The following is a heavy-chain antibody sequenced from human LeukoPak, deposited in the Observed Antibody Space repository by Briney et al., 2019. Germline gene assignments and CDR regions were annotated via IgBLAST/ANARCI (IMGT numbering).Heavy chain of an antibody. V-gene: IGHV3-11*04. D-gene: IGHD3-16*01. J-gene: IGHJ4*02. CDR3: ARAFFFDF. Sequence: PGGSLRLSCAASGFGFSNYYMSWIRKAPGRGLEFLAHIGNGGFTTYYAESGKGRFTISRDNTKNSLYLQMDGLRVEDTAVYYCARAFFFDFWGQGTLVTVSS. CDR1: GFGFSNYY. CDR2: IGNGGFTT.